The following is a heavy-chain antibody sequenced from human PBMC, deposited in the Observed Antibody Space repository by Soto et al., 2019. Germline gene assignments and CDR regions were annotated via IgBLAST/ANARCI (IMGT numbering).Heavy chain of an antibody. CDR1: GGTFSSYA. CDR3: ARSQGSSTSLEIYYYYCYGMGV. J-gene: IGHJ6*02. CDR2: IIPISGTA. Sequence: QVQLVQSGAEVKKPGSSVKVSCKASGGTFSSYAISWVRQAPGQGLEWMGGIIPISGTANYAQKFQGRVTITADESTSTAYMELSSLRSEDTAVYYCARSQGSSTSLEIYYYYCYGMGVWGHGTTVTVSS. V-gene: IGHV1-69*01. D-gene: IGHD2-2*01.